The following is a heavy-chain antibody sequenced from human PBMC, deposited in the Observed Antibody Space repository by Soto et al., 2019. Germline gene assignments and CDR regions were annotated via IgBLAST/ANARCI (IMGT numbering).Heavy chain of an antibody. Sequence: QVQLQESGPGLVKPSGTLSLTCAVSSGSISNDNWRNWVRHPPGKGLGWIGEIFRSGSTPYNPSLKSRVTIPLDKSTSQCSRPLSSVTAADTDVYYCATNSYYSLGVWGQGTTVTVSS. CDR1: SGSISNDNW. CDR2: IFRSGST. CDR3: ATNSYYSLGV. J-gene: IGHJ6*02. V-gene: IGHV4-4*02.